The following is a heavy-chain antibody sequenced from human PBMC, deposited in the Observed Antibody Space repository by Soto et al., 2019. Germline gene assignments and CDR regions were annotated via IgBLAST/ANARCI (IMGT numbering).Heavy chain of an antibody. CDR1: GLTFTTYA. V-gene: IGHV3-30-3*01. CDR2: ISSDGSNT. D-gene: IGHD6-25*01. J-gene: IGHJ4*02. Sequence: PGGSLRLSCAASGLTFTTYALRWVRQAPGKGLEWVALISSDGSNTFYADSVKGRFTVSRDFYKNTLSLQMNSLRPEDTAMYYCVRVGPSRIEVYDSSGYFDYWGRGTLVTVS. CDR3: VRVGPSRIEVYDSSGYFDY.